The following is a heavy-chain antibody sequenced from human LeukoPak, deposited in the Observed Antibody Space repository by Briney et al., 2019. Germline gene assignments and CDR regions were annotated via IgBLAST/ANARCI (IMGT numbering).Heavy chain of an antibody. CDR1: GGTFSSYA. V-gene: IGHV1-69*13. CDR2: IIPIFRTA. CDR3: ARGDAIVVVPAAIYYYYGMDV. D-gene: IGHD2-2*01. Sequence: ASVKVSCKASGGTFSSYAISWVRQAPGQGLEWMGGIIPIFRTANYAQKFQCRVTITADESTSTAYMELSSLRSEDTAVYYCARGDAIVVVPAAIYYYYGMDVWGQGTTVTVSS. J-gene: IGHJ6*02.